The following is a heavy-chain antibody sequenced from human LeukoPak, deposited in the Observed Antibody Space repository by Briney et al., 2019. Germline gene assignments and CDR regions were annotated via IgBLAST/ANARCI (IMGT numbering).Heavy chain of an antibody. CDR1: GFTFSDYA. Sequence: SGRSLRLSCVTSGFTFSDYAMNWVRQAPGKGLEWVSGISGSGIATYHVDSVKGRFTISRDNSLNTVYLQMNSLRVDDTAIYYCAKGPAGSFQGYFDYLGQGTLVTVS. V-gene: IGHV3-23*01. J-gene: IGHJ4*02. CDR3: AKGPAGSFQGYFDY. D-gene: IGHD1-26*01. CDR2: ISGSGIAT.